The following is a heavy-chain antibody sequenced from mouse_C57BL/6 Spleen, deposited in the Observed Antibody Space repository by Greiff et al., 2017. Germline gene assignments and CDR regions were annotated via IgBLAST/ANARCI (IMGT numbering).Heavy chain of an antibody. V-gene: IGHV1-55*01. D-gene: IGHD2-1*01. CDR2: INPGSGST. Sequence: QVQLQQPGAELVKPGASVKMSCKASGYTFTSYWITWVKQRPGQGLEWIGDINPGSGSTNYNEKFKSKATLTVDTSSSKAYMQLSSLTSECSAVYYCARSGIYYGNVFDYWGQGTTLTVSS. CDR1: GYTFTSYW. CDR3: ARSGIYYGNVFDY. J-gene: IGHJ2*01.